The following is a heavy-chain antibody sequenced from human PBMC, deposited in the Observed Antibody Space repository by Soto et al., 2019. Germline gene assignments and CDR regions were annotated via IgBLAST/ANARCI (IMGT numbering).Heavy chain of an antibody. V-gene: IGHV3-23*01. CDR1: GFTFNNYP. CDR3: AKRPLKYTGSNFAY. D-gene: IGHD1-26*01. Sequence: EVQLLDSGGALVQPGGSLRLSCAASGFTFNNYPMNWVRQSAGKGLEWVSGISGSGGSTDYADSVKGRFTISRDNSKNTVYLQMNRLRAEDTAVYYCAKRPLKYTGSNFAYWGQGTLVTVSS. J-gene: IGHJ4*02. CDR2: ISGSGGST.